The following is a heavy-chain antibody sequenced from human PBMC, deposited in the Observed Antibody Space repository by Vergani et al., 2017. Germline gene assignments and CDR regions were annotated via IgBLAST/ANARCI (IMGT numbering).Heavy chain of an antibody. CDR3: TRHVPCGDGACLHFDH. Sequence: EVMLVQSGAEVKKPGESLKISCKYSASSFTSNQIAWVRQMSGKGLQWMGNITPFDSKIAYSPSFQGQVIMSIDKSITTSYLKWRSLEASHTAIYYCTRHVPCGDGACLHFDHWGQGTQVTVSS. D-gene: IGHD2-21*01. J-gene: IGHJ4*02. CDR2: ITPFDSKI. V-gene: IGHV5-51*01. CDR1: ASSFTSNQ.